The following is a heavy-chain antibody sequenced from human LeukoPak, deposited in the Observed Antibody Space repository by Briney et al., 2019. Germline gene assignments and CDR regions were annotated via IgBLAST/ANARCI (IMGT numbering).Heavy chain of an antibody. D-gene: IGHD2-15*01. CDR1: GGSISSYY. J-gene: IGHJ6*02. CDR3: ARGVSCSGGSCHGSRNGMDV. Sequence: PSETLSLTCTVSGGSISSYYWSWIRQPAGKGLEWIGRIYTSGSTNYNPSLKSRVTMSVDTSKNQFSLKLSSVTAADTAVYYCARGVSCSGGSCHGSRNGMDVWGQGTTVTVSS. V-gene: IGHV4-4*07. CDR2: IYTSGST.